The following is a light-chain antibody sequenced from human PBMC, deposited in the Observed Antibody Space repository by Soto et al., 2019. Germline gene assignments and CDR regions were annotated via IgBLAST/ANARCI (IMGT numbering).Light chain of an antibody. CDR2: GAS. Sequence: EIVLTQSPGSLSLSPWEIASLSCMASQSVSSSYLAWYQQKPGQAPRLLIYGASSGATGIPDRFSGSGSGTDFTFTISSLQPEDIATYFCHQYDNLPQTFGPGTKVDIK. J-gene: IGKJ3*01. V-gene: IGKV3-20*01. CDR3: HQYDNLPQT. CDR1: QSVSSSY.